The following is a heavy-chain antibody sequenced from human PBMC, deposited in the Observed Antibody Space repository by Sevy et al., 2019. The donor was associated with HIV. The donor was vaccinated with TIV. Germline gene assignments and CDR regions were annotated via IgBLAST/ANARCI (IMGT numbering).Heavy chain of an antibody. CDR1: GLSLSNYG. CDR3: AKDFTGFYGMDV. D-gene: IGHD3-9*01. J-gene: IGHJ6*02. Sequence: GGSLRLSCAVSGLSLSNYGMHWVRQAPGKGLEWVAVISYDGSSKYYADSVKGRFTISRDKSKNTLYLQRNILGAEDTAVYYCAKDFTGFYGMDVWGQGTTVTVSS. V-gene: IGHV3-30*18. CDR2: ISYDGSSK.